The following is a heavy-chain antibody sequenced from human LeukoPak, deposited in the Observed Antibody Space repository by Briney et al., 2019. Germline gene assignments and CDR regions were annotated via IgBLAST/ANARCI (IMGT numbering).Heavy chain of an antibody. D-gene: IGHD4-11*01. CDR3: ARVSNTYYYYYYMDV. Sequence: GASVKVSCKASGYTFTSYYMHWVRQAPGQGLEWMGIINPSGGSTSYAQKFQGRVTMTRDMSTSTVYMELSSLRPEDTAVYYCARVSNTYYYYYYMDVWGKGTTVTVSS. J-gene: IGHJ6*03. CDR2: INPSGGST. V-gene: IGHV1-46*01. CDR1: GYTFTSYY.